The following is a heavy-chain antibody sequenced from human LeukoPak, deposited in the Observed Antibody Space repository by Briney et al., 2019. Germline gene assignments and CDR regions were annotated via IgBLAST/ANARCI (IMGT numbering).Heavy chain of an antibody. CDR3: AGNLVVAAPGDA. CDR2: ISPDGGVQ. Sequence: PGGSLRLSCAASGFAFSTYWMTWVRQAPGKGLEWVANISPDGGVQSYVDSVKGRFSISRDNAKNSLYLQMHSLRAEDTAVYYCAGNLVVAAPGDAWGQGTLVTVSS. CDR1: GFAFSTYW. V-gene: IGHV3-7*01. D-gene: IGHD2-15*01. J-gene: IGHJ5*02.